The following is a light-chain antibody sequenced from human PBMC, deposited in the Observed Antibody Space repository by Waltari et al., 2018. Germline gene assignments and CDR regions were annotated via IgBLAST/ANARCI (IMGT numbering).Light chain of an antibody. CDR1: QSVLYSSNNKNY. CDR3: QQYYRTPPT. CDR2: WAS. J-gene: IGKJ5*01. Sequence: DIVMAQSPDSLAVSLGERATIKRTSRQSVLYSSNNKNYLAWYQQKPGQPTKLLIYWASTRESGVPDRFSGSGSGTDFTLTISSLQAEDVAVYYCQQYYRTPPTFGQGTRLEIK. V-gene: IGKV4-1*01.